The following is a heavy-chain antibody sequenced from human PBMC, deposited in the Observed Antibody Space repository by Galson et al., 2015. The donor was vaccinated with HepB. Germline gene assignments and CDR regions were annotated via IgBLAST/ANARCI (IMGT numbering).Heavy chain of an antibody. CDR2: IYWSGDK. CDR3: ARSLGLVGPNFDN. V-gene: IGHV2-5*01. Sequence: ALVKPTQTLTLTCTFSGFSLRTTGVGVGWVRQSPGKALEWLALIYWSGDKRYSPSLRSRLTITKDTSKNQVVLTMTNLDPMDTATYYCARSLGLVGPNFDNWGQGTLVTVSS. J-gene: IGHJ4*02. D-gene: IGHD2-8*02. CDR1: GFSLRTTGVG.